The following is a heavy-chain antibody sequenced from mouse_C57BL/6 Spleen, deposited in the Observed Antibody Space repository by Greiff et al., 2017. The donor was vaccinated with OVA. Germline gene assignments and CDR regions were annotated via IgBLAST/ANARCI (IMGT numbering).Heavy chain of an antibody. Sequence: EVQLQQSGPELVKPGASVKISCKASGYTFTDYYMNWVKQSHGKSLEWIGDINPNNGGTSYNQKFKGKATLTVDKSSSTAYMELRSLTSEDSAVYYCARGGFYGRNFDYWGQGTTLTVSS. CDR3: ARGGFYGRNFDY. CDR2: INPNNGGT. CDR1: GYTFTDYY. J-gene: IGHJ2*01. D-gene: IGHD1-1*01. V-gene: IGHV1-26*01.